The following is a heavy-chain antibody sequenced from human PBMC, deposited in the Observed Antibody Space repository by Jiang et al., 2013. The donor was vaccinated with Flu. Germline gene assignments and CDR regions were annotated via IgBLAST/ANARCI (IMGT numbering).Heavy chain of an antibody. J-gene: IGHJ5*02. CDR1: GYTFINYG. CDR3: ARDSAGMRGNWFDP. Sequence: SGAEVKKPGASVKVSCKASGYTFINYGIHWVRQAPGERLEWMGGINTGNGNTMYSQKFQGRVTITRDTSASTAYMELSSLRSEDMAVYYCARDSAGMRGNWFDPWGQGTLVTVSS. CDR2: INTGNGNT. D-gene: IGHD1-1*01. V-gene: IGHV1-3*04.